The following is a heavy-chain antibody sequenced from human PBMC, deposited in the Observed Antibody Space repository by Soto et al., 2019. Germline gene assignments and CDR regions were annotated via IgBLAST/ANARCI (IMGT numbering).Heavy chain of an antibody. V-gene: IGHV3-30*18. J-gene: IGHJ4*02. CDR1: GFTFNTYG. CDR3: AKSPNFYCSSPNCYKYYFDH. Sequence: GGSLRLSCAASGFTFNTYGMHWVRQAPGKGLEWVAVISYGGSEKYYVDSVKGRFTISKDNSKNTLYLQMNSLRPEDTAVYYCAKSPNFYCSSPNCYKYYFDHWGQGTRVTVSS. D-gene: IGHD2-2*02. CDR2: ISYGGSEK.